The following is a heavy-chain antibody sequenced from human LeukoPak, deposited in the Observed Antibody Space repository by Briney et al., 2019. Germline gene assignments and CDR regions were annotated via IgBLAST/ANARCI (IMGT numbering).Heavy chain of an antibody. V-gene: IGHV4-30-2*01. CDR1: GGSISSGGYS. J-gene: IGHJ4*02. CDR2: IYHSGST. Sequence: SQTLSLTCAVSGGSISSGGYSWSWIRQPPGKGLEWIGYIYHSGSTYYNPPLKSRVTISVARSKNQFSLKLSSVTAADTAVYYCASAISDYWGQGTLVTVSS. CDR3: ASAISDY.